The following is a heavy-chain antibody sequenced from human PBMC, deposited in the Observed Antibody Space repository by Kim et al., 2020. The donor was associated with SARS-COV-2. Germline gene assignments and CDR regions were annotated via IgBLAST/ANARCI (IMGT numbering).Heavy chain of an antibody. CDR2: INPNSGGT. V-gene: IGHV1-2*02. D-gene: IGHD1-1*01. CDR3: ARGVEDNWNDWFDP. Sequence: ASVKVSCKASGYTFTGYYMHWVRQAPGQGLEWMGWINPNSGGTNYAQKFQGRVTMTRDTSISTAYMELSRLRSDDTAVYYCARGVEDNWNDWFDPWGQGTLVTVSS. J-gene: IGHJ5*02. CDR1: GYTFTGYY.